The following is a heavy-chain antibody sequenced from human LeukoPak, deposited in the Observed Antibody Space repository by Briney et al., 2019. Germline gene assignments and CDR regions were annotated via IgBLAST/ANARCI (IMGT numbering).Heavy chain of an antibody. V-gene: IGHV4-34*01. CDR1: GGSFSGYY. D-gene: IGHD1-14*01. CDR3: ARATGGRLLVDYYFDY. Sequence: PSETLSLTCAVYGGSFSGYYWSWIRQPPGKGLEWIGSIYYSGSTYYNPSLKSRVTISVDTSKNQFSLKLSSVTAADTAVYYCARATGGRLLVDYYFDYWGQGTLVTVSS. CDR2: IYYSGST. J-gene: IGHJ4*02.